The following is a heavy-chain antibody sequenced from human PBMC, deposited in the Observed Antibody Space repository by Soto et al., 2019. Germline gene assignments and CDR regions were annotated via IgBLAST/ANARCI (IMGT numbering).Heavy chain of an antibody. CDR3: VRDKGDGSGSYYGY. CDR1: GYTFTSYG. J-gene: IGHJ4*02. CDR2: ISAYNGNT. Sequence: QVQLVQSGAEVKKPGASVKVACKASGYTFTSYGINWVRQAPGQGLEWMGWISAYNGNTNYAQKLQGRVTMTTDTSTSTAYMELRSLRSDDTAVFYCVRDKGDGSGSYYGYWGQGTLVTVSS. D-gene: IGHD3-10*01. V-gene: IGHV1-18*01.